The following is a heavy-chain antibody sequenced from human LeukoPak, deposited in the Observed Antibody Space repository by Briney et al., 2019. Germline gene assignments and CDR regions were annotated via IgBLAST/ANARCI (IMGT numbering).Heavy chain of an antibody. CDR2: IIPIFGTA. CDR3: ASHGGSTSVANWFDP. D-gene: IGHD2-2*01. V-gene: IGHV1-69*05. Sequence: SVKVSCKASGGTFSSYAISWVRQAPRQGLEWMGGIIPIFGTANYAQKFQGRVTITTDESTSTDYMALSSLRSEDAAVSYCASHGGSTSVANWFDPWGQGPLVTVSS. J-gene: IGHJ5*02. CDR1: GGTFSSYA.